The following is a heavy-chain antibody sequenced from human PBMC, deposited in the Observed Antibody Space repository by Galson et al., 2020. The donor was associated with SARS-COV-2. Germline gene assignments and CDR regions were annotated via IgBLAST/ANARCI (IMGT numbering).Heavy chain of an antibody. CDR1: GFTFSSYT. CDR3: ARDGYDYYGGMDV. CDR2: ISYDGSNK. J-gene: IGHJ6*02. D-gene: IGHD3-10*01. Sequence: GGSLRLSCAASGFTFSSYTMHLVRQAPGKGLEWVAVISYDGSNKYYADSVKGRFTISRDNSKNTLYLQMNSLRAEDTAVYYCARDGYDYYGGMDVWGQGTTVTVSS. V-gene: IGHV3-30*04.